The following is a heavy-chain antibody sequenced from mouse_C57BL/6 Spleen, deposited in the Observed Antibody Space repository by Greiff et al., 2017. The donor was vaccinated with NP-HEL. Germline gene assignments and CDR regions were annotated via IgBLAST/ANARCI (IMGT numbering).Heavy chain of an antibody. D-gene: IGHD2-1*01. V-gene: IGHV1-39*01. J-gene: IGHJ2*01. CDR3: AREGAGGNYPDY. Sequence: VQLQQSGPELVKPGASVKISCKASGYSFTDYNMTWVKQSPGKSLEWIGVIYPNYGPTSYNQKFKGKATLTVDQSSSTAYMQLNSLTSEDSAVYYCAREGAGGNYPDYWGQGTTLTVSS. CDR1: GYSFTDYN. CDR2: IYPNYGPT.